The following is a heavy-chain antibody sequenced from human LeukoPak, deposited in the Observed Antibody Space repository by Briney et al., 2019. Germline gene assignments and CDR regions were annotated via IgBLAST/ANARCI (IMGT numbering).Heavy chain of an antibody. CDR1: GYNFTEYY. CDR2: LNPGSGGT. CDR3: ARGPRRAFDY. J-gene: IGHJ4*02. V-gene: IGHV1-2*06. Sequence: ASVKVSCKASGYNFTEYYIHWVRQAPGQGLEYMGRLNPGSGGTSYAQNFQGGVTFTRDTSITTAYLELNSLSSDDTAFYYCARGPRRAFDYWGQGTLVTVSS.